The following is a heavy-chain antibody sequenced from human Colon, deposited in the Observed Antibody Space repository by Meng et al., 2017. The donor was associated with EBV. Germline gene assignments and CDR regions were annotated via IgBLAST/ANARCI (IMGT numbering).Heavy chain of an antibody. CDR2: IYHSGST. V-gene: IGHV4-4*02. D-gene: IGHD5-18*01. CDR1: GGSISSVYW. Sequence: QVQLEQSGPGLVKPSESLSLTCAASGGSISSVYWWTWVRQSPGKGLEWSGEIYHSGSTNYNPSLKSRVTISVDKSKNQFSLKLTSVTAADTAVYYCARGGYYSFDYWGQRTLVTVSS. J-gene: IGHJ4*02. CDR3: ARGGYYSFDY.